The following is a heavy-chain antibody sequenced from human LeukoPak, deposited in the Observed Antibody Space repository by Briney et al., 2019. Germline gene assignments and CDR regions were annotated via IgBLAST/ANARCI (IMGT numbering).Heavy chain of an antibody. J-gene: IGHJ4*02. CDR3: AKDLNGPTGY. D-gene: IGHD1-1*01. Sequence: GRSLRLSCEGSGFTFDDYAMHWVRQAPGKGLEWVSTISWNSGSIGYGDSVKGRFTISRDNAKNSLYLQMTSLRAEDAALYYCAKDLNGPTGYWGQGTLVTVSS. CDR1: GFTFDDYA. V-gene: IGHV3-9*01. CDR2: ISWNSGSI.